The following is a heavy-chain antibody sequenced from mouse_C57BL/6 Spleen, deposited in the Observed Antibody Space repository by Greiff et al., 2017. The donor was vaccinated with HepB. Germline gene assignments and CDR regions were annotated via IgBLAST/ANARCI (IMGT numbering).Heavy chain of an antibody. CDR3: TTRPAMRGFAY. J-gene: IGHJ3*01. CDR2: INPNNGGT. V-gene: IGHV1-26*01. CDR1: GYTFTDYY. Sequence: VQLQQSGPELVKPGASVKISCKASGYTFTDYYMNWVKQSHGKSLEWIGDINPNNGGTSYNQKFKGKAILTADKSSSTAYMELRSLTSEDSAVYYCTTRPAMRGFAYWGQGTLVTVSA.